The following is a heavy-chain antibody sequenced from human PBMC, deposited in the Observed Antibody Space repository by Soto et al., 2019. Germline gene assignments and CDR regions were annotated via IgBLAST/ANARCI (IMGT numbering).Heavy chain of an antibody. CDR3: AKGSLSYSGGNVAFNY. J-gene: IGHJ4*02. CDR1: GFNFDDYA. CDR2: INWNSGNI. Sequence: EVQLVESGGGLVQPGRSLRLSCAASGFNFDDYAMHWVRHTPGKGLEWVSGINWNSGNIAYADSVKGRFTISRDNAKKSLYLQMNSLSGEDTALYYCAKGSLSYSGGNVAFNYWGQGTLVTVSS. V-gene: IGHV3-9*01. D-gene: IGHD2-15*01.